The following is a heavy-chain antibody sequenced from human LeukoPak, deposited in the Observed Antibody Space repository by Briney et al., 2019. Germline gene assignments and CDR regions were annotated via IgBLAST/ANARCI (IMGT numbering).Heavy chain of an antibody. CDR3: AMGREGVSFD. CDR2: IYVTGST. CDR1: GASISSYY. V-gene: IGHV4-4*07. J-gene: IGHJ4*02. Sequence: PSETLSLTCTVSGASISSYYWSWIRQPAGKALEWIGRIYVTGSTTYNPSLESRVTMSLDTSKNHFSLKLRSVTAADTAVYYCAMGREGVSFDWGQGILVTVSP.